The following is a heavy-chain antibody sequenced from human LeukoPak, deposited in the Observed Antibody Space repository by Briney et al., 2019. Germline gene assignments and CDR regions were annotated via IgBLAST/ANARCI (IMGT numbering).Heavy chain of an antibody. Sequence: NPGASLQTSCQCAGSICTSYWIGWGRQLPGKGLECVGIIYPGDSDTRYSPSFQGQVTISAYKSISTAYLQWSSLKASDTAMYYCARLGTYSSGWYVGYWGQGTLATVSS. CDR1: GSICTSYW. CDR3: ARLGTYSSGWYVGY. J-gene: IGHJ4*02. V-gene: IGHV5-51*01. CDR2: IYPGDSDT. D-gene: IGHD6-19*01.